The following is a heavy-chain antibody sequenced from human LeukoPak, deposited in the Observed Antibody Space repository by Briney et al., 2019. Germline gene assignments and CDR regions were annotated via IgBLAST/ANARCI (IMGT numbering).Heavy chain of an antibody. J-gene: IGHJ6*03. V-gene: IGHV4-61*08. D-gene: IGHD3-10*01. CDR3: ASGEDYYYMDV. Sequence: SETLSLTCTVSGGSISSGGYYWSWIRQPPGKGLEWIGYIYYSGSTNYNPSLKSRVTISVDTSKNQFSLKLSSVTAADTAVYYCASGEDYYYMDVWGKGTTVTVSS. CDR1: GGSISSGGYY. CDR2: IYYSGST.